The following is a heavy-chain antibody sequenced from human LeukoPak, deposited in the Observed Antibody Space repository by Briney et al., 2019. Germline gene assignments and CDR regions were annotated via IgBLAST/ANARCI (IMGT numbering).Heavy chain of an antibody. D-gene: IGHD2-2*01. CDR2: ISAGGDTP. Sequence: PGGSLRLSCAASGFTFSSYAMNWVRQAPGKWLEWVSAISAGGDTPYYADSAKGRFTISRDNSKNTVYLQMNSLRAGDTAVYYCAKRRYCSSIRCHDFDYWGQGTLVTVSP. CDR1: GFTFSSYA. CDR3: AKRRYCSSIRCHDFDY. V-gene: IGHV3-23*01. J-gene: IGHJ4*02.